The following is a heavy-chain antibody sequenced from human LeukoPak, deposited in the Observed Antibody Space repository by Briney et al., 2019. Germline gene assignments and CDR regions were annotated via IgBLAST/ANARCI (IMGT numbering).Heavy chain of an antibody. CDR2: SHYTGST. D-gene: IGHD6-19*01. J-gene: IGHJ4*02. V-gene: IGHV4-59*01. CDR1: GGSISGYY. CDR3: GRGGWSVDY. Sequence: PSETLSLTCTVSGGSISGYYWSWFRQPPGKRLEWIGYSHYTGSTDYNPALKSRVTISVDTSKNQFSLKVNSVTAADTAVYYCGRGGWSVDYWGQGTLVTVSS.